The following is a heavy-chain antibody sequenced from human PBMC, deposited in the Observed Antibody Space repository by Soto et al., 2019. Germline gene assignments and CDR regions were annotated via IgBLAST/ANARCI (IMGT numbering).Heavy chain of an antibody. J-gene: IGHJ4*02. CDR2: IWYDGSNK. D-gene: IGHD3-16*02. V-gene: IGHV3-33*01. CDR3: ASSFSFSNDY. Sequence: PGGSLRLSCAASGFTFSSYGMHGVRQAPGKGLEWVAVIWYDGSNKYYADSVKGRFTISRDNSKNTLYLQMNSLRAEDTAVYYCASSFSFSNDYWGQGTLVTVSS. CDR1: GFTFSSYG.